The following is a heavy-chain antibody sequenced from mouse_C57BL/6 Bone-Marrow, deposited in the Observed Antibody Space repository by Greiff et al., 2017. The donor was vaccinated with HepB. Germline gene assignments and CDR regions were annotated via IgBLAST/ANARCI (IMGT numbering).Heavy chain of an antibody. D-gene: IGHD2-4*01. CDR2: ISSGGDYI. J-gene: IGHJ3*01. Sequence: EVKVEESGEGLVKPGGSLKLSCAASGFTFSSYAMSWVRQTPEKRLEWVAYISSGGDYIYYADTVKGRFTISRDNARNTLYLQMSSLKSEDTAMYYCTRGAHYYDYDSFAYWGQGTLVTVSA. V-gene: IGHV5-9-1*02. CDR3: TRGAHYYDYDSFAY. CDR1: GFTFSSYA.